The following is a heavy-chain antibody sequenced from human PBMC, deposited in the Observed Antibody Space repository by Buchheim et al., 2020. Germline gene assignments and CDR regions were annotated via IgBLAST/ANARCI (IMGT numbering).Heavy chain of an antibody. D-gene: IGHD3-3*01. J-gene: IGHJ5*02. CDR2: VRPNSGDT. Sequence: KKPGASVKVSCKVSGYTFTAYPIHWVRQAPGQGLEWMGRVRPNSGDTTYAEKFQGRLIFTTDTSVTTALMELSGLTSDDTAVYYCARDWYDVWAGYYFDLWGQGTL. CDR3: ARDWYDVWAGYYFDL. V-gene: IGHV1-2*06. CDR1: GYTFTAYP.